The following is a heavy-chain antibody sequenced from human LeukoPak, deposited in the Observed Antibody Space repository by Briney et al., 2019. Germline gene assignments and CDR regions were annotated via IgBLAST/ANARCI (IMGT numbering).Heavy chain of an antibody. CDR2: ISSSSSYI. CDR1: GFTFSSYS. D-gene: IGHD3-22*01. V-gene: IGHV3-21*01. J-gene: IGHJ4*02. CDR3: ARDYYDSSGLDY. Sequence: GGSLRFSCAASGFTFSSYSMNWVRQAPGKGLEWVSSISSSSSYIYYADSVKGRFTISRDNAKNSLYLQMNSLRVEDTAVYYCARDYYDSSGLDYWCQGTLVTVPS.